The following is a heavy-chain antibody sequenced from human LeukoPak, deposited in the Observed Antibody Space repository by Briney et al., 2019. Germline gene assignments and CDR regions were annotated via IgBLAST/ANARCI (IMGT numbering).Heavy chain of an antibody. V-gene: IGHV4-34*01. CDR1: VGSLGGYY. CDR3: ARGYYGSGSHCCHMDV. J-gene: IGHJ6*03. CDR2: INHSGST. Sequence: SETLSLTCAVYVGSLGGYYWSWVRQPPRKGLEWIGEINHSGSTNYNSSLKSRVTISVDTSKNQFSLKLSSVTAADTAVYYCARGYYGSGSHCCHMDVWGKGTTITVS. D-gene: IGHD3-10*01.